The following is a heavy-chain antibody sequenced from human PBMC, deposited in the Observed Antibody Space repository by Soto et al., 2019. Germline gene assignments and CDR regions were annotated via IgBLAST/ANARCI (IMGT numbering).Heavy chain of an antibody. V-gene: IGHV3-74*01. CDR2: IQGAGIST. CDR3: ARGAMGNYDNDF. D-gene: IGHD3-10*01. J-gene: IGHJ4*02. CDR1: GFTFSSYW. Sequence: EVQLVESGGGLVQSGGSLRLSCAASGFTFSSYWRHWVRQAPGKGLVWVSRIQGAGISTNYADSVKGRFTISRDNAKDTVFLQMNGLSADDTAVYYCARGAMGNYDNDFWGQGTLVTVSS.